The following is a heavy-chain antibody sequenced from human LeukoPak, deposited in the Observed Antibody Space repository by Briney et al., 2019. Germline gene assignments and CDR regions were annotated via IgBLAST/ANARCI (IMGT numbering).Heavy chain of an antibody. CDR1: GFTSRDYA. D-gene: IGHD2-2*01. V-gene: IGHV3-64D*06. CDR2: VGTNGIST. CDR3: VKGSQVVYSPSFDY. Sequence: GGSLRLSCSASGFTSRDYAMHWVRRAPGKGLEYVSAVGTNGISTYYADSVRGRFTISRDNTENTLFLQMSSLRADDTAVYYCVKGSQVVYSPSFDYWGQGILVTVSS. J-gene: IGHJ4*02.